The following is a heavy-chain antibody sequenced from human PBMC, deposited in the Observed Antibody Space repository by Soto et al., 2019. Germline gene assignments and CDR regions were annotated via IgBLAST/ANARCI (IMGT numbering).Heavy chain of an antibody. CDR1: GITFSNYY. CDR3: GGGSGWIFDY. Sequence: EVQVVESGGGLVQPGGSLRLSCIASGITFSNYYMSWVRQAPGKGLEWVANIKEDGSEKFYVESVKGRFTISRDNARNSLYLQMNSLRVEDTAVYYCGGGSGWIFDYWGQGSLVTVSS. D-gene: IGHD6-19*01. CDR2: IKEDGSEK. V-gene: IGHV3-7*03. J-gene: IGHJ4*02.